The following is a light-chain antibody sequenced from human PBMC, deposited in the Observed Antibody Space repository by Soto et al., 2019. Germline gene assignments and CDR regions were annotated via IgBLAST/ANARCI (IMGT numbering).Light chain of an antibody. CDR2: DVS. J-gene: IGLJ1*01. Sequence: QSALTQPRSVSGSPGQSVTISCTGTSSDVGGYNYVSWYQQHPGKAPKLMIYDVSKRPSGVPDRFSGSKSGNTASLTISGLQAEDEADYYCCSYAVSYTSRVFGTGTQLTVL. CDR1: SSDVGGYNY. CDR3: CSYAVSYTSRV. V-gene: IGLV2-11*01.